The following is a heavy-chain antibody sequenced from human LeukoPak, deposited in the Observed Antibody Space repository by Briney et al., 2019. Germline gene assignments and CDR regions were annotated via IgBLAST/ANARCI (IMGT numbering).Heavy chain of an antibody. J-gene: IGHJ4*02. CDR3: AREVFTHETYYDFWSGYPLTYFDY. CDR1: GGSISSYY. D-gene: IGHD3-3*01. Sequence: SETLSLTCTVSGGSISSYYWSWIRQPAGKGLEWIGRIYISGSTNYNPSLKSRVTMSVDTSKNQFSLKLSSVTAADTAVYYCAREVFTHETYYDFWSGYPLTYFDYWGQGTLVTVSS. CDR2: IYISGST. V-gene: IGHV4-4*07.